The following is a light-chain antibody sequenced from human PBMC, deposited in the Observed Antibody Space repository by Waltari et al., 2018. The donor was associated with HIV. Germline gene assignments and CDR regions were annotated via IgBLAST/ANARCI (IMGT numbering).Light chain of an antibody. Sequence: QSALTQPASVSGSPGQSITISCTGTSRHVGGYNYVSWYQQHPGKAPNLMFYDVSNRPSGVSNRFSGSKSGNTASLTISGLQAEDEADYYCSSYTSSSLQFGGGTKLTVL. CDR1: SRHVGGYNY. CDR2: DVS. CDR3: SSYTSSSLQ. J-gene: IGLJ2*01. V-gene: IGLV2-14*01.